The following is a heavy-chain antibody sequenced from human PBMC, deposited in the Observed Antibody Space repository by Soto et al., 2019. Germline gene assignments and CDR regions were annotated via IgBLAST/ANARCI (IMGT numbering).Heavy chain of an antibody. Sequence: TLSLACTVSGGSLSSGCYYWSWSRQHRGKGLEWIGYIYYSGSTYYNPSLKSRVTIAVCTSKNQFSLKLSAVTAADTDVYYCARVSSGWSLPFAYWGQGTLVTVSS. CDR2: IYYSGST. CDR3: ARVSSGWSLPFAY. CDR1: GGSLSSGCYY. J-gene: IGHJ4*02. D-gene: IGHD6-19*01. V-gene: IGHV4-31*03.